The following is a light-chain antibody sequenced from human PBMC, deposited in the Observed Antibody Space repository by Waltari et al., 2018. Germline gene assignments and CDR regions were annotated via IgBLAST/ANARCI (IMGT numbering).Light chain of an antibody. Sequence: QSALTQPPSASGSPGQSVTISCTGTSSDVGGYHYVSWYQQHPGKAPKVMIYEVSKRPSGVPDRFSGSKSGNTAYLTVSGVQAEDEADYYCSSYGGSNNLVFGGGTKLTVL. J-gene: IGLJ3*02. V-gene: IGLV2-8*01. CDR2: EVS. CDR1: SSDVGGYHY. CDR3: SSYGGSNNLV.